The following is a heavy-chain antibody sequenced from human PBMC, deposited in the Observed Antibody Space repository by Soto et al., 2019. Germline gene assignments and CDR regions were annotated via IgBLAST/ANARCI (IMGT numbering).Heavy chain of an antibody. D-gene: IGHD3-10*01. CDR3: ARKLGGYYYYGMDV. CDR2: INAGNGNT. Sequence: ASVKVSCKASGYTFTSYAMHWVRQAPGQRLEWMGWINAGNGNTKYSQKFQGRVTITRDTSASTAYMELSSLRSEDTAVYYCARKLGGYYYYGMDVWGQGTTVTVSS. V-gene: IGHV1-3*01. J-gene: IGHJ6*02. CDR1: GYTFTSYA.